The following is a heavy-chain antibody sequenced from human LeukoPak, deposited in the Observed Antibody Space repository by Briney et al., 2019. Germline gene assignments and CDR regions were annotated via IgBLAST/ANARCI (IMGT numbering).Heavy chain of an antibody. CDR3: AKLGSFPSTYWYFDL. CDR2: IHPGDSDT. Sequence: GESLKISCMGSGYSFTNYWIGWVRQMPGKGLEWMGIIHPGDSDTRYSPSFQGQVTFSADKSINTAYLQWSSLRASDTAMYFCAKLGSFPSTYWYFDLWGRGTLVTVSS. V-gene: IGHV5-51*01. CDR1: GYSFTNYW. D-gene: IGHD1-26*01. J-gene: IGHJ2*01.